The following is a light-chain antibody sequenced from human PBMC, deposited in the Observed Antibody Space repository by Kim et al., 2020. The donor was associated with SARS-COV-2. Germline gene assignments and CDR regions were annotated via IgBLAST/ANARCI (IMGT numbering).Light chain of an antibody. J-gene: IGLJ2*01. CDR1: SSDVGGYDY. V-gene: IGLV2-11*01. Sequence: QSALTQPRSVSGSPGQSVTISCTGTSSDVGGYDYVSWYQQHPGKAPKLIIYIVNKRPSGVPDRFSGSKSGNTASLTISGLQAEDEADYYCCSYVGIFSEVFGGGTQLTVL. CDR2: IVN. CDR3: CSYVGIFSEV.